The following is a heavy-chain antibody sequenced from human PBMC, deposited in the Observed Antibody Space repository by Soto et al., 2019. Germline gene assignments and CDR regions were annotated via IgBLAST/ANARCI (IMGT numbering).Heavy chain of an antibody. D-gene: IGHD2-21*01. J-gene: IGHJ6*02. CDR3: GRGDSMDG. CDR1: GYTFSSYG. Sequence: QVQLVQSGAEVKKPGASVKVSCKASGYTFSSYGISLVRQAPGQGLEWMGWISAYSGNTNYAQKLQGRVTMTTDTSASPAYMEMRSLRADDTSVYYCGRGDSMDGWGQGTTVTVAS. CDR2: ISAYSGNT. V-gene: IGHV1-18*01.